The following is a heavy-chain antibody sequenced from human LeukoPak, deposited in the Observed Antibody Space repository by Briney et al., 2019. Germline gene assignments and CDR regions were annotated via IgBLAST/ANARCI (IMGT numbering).Heavy chain of an antibody. V-gene: IGHV4-59*01. Sequence: SETLSLTCTVSGGSITSYYWSWIRQPPGKGLEWIGFVYSSGSTNYSPSLQTRVTISVDTSKNQFSLKLSSVTAADTAVYYCARIQSAYPYYYGLDVWGQGTTVIVS. CDR1: GGSITSYY. CDR3: ARIQSAYPYYYGLDV. J-gene: IGHJ6*02. CDR2: VYSSGST.